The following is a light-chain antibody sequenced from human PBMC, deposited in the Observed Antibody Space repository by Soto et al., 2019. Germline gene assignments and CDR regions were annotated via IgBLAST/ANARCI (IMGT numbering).Light chain of an antibody. CDR3: SSYRATGSLLI. CDR1: SSDIGGYGY. Sequence: QAVLTQPASVSGSLGQSITLSCTGTSSDIGGYGYVSWYQQSPGKAPKLIIFEVRDRPLGVSDRFSGSKSGNTASLTISGLQAEDEATYYCSSYRATGSLLIFGGGTKLTVL. J-gene: IGLJ2*01. CDR2: EVR. V-gene: IGLV2-14*01.